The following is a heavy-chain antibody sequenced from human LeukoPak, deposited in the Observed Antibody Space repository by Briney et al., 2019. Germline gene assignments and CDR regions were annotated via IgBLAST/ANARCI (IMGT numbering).Heavy chain of an antibody. CDR2: MNPNSGNT. J-gene: IGHJ5*02. D-gene: IGHD3-16*02. Sequence: ASVKVSCKASGYTFTSYDINWVRQATGQGLEWMGWMNPNSGNTGYAQKFQGRVTMTRNTSISTAYMELSSLRSEDTAVYYCARGIWNLPTYYDYVWGSYRNQKHNWFDPWGQETLVTVSS. V-gene: IGHV1-8*01. CDR1: GYTFTSYD. CDR3: ARGIWNLPTYYDYVWGSYRNQKHNWFDP.